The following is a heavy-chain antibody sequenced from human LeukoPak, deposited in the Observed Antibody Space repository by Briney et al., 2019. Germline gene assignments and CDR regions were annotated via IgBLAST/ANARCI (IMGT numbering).Heavy chain of an antibody. CDR1: GFTFSNYA. J-gene: IGHJ4*02. CDR2: NTCGGDTI. Sequence: GGSLRLSCAASGFTFSNYAMLWPRHAPGEGLEGVSTNTCGGDTIHYADSVKGRFTSSRDNATNTLYPQMNSLSGEDTALLYFAKDYGSCRGMDCLLFDNWGQGTLVTVSS. CDR3: AKDYGSCRGMDCLLFDN. V-gene: IGHV3-23*01. D-gene: IGHD2-15*01.